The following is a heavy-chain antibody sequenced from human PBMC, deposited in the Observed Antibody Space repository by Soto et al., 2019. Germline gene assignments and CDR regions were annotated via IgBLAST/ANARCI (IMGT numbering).Heavy chain of an antibody. J-gene: IGHJ4*02. CDR3: TREDSSTSDY. CDR1: GGSISSTSHH. CDR2: IYYSGTT. V-gene: IGHV4-39*01. Sequence: PSETLSLTCTVSGGSISSTSHHWAWIRQPPGKGLEWIGSIYYSGTTYYNPSLKSRLTIFVDTSKNQFSLKLSSVTAADTAVYFCTREDSSTSDYWRQGTLVPVSS. D-gene: IGHD6-13*01.